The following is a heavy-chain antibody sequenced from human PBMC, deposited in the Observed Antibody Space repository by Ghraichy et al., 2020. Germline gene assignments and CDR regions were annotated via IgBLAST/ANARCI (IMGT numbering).Heavy chain of an antibody. V-gene: IGHV3-21*01. CDR2: SSSSSSYI. J-gene: IGHJ6*02. Sequence: GESLKLSCAASGFTFSSYSMNWVRQAPGKGLEWVSSSSSSSSYIYYADSVKGRFTISRDNAKNSLYLQMNSLRAEDTAVYYCARGVVGADYYYGMDVWGQGTTVTVSS. D-gene: IGHD1-26*01. CDR1: GFTFSSYS. CDR3: ARGVVGADYYYGMDV.